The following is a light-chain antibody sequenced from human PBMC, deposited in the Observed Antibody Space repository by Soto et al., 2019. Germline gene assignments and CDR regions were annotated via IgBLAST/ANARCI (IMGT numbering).Light chain of an antibody. CDR3: QQYNNWPLMT. J-gene: IGKJ5*01. CDR2: HAS. CDR1: QSVGRN. Sequence: EIVLTQSPGTLSVSPGERATLSCRASQSVGRNLAWYQQKPGQAPRLLIFHASTRDTGVPARFSGSGSGSDFTLTINFLQSEDFAVYFCQQYNNWPLMTFGPGTRLEI. V-gene: IGKV3-15*01.